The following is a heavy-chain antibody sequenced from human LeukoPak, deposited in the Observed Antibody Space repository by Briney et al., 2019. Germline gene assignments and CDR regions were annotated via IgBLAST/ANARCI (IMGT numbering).Heavy chain of an antibody. CDR1: GGSISSYY. J-gene: IGHJ4*02. D-gene: IGHD6-13*01. CDR2: IYYSGTT. V-gene: IGHV4-59*01. Sequence: SETLSLTCTISGGSISSYYWSWIRQPPGKGLEWIGYIYYSGTTNYNPSLKSRVTISVDTSKNQFSLKLSSVTAADTAVYYCARGVYIAAAKYGYWGQGTLVTVSS. CDR3: ARGVYIAAAKYGY.